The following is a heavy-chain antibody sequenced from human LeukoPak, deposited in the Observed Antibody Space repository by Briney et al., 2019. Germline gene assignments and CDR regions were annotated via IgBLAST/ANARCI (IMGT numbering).Heavy chain of an antibody. CDR1: GGSIGSHY. Sequence: SETLSLTCTVSGGSIGSHYWSWIRQPPGKGLEWNGYVFYSGTTNYNPSLKSRVTISVDTSKNQFSLKLSSVTAADTAVYYCARDYYDSRGEAFDIWGLGTMVTVSS. CDR3: ARDYYDSRGEAFDI. D-gene: IGHD3-22*01. V-gene: IGHV4-59*11. CDR2: VFYSGTT. J-gene: IGHJ3*02.